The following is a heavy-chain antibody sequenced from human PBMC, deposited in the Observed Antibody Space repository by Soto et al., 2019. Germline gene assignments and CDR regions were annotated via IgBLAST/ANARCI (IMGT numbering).Heavy chain of an antibody. V-gene: IGHV4-59*01. J-gene: IGHJ6*02. CDR3: ARALWPTSSDGDV. Sequence: PSETMSLTCTVSGGSISSYYWSWIRQPPGKGLEWIGYIYYSGSTNYNPSLKSRVTISVDTSKNQFSLKLSSVTAADTAVYYCARALWPTSSDGDVWGQGTTVTVSS. CDR2: IYYSGST. D-gene: IGHD3-16*01. CDR1: GGSISSYY.